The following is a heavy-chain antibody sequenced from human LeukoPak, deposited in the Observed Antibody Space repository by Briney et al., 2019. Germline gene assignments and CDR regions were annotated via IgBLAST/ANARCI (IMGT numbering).Heavy chain of an antibody. CDR1: GFTFSSYG. V-gene: IGHV3-30*03. CDR3: ATSVGYDSSGSPYFDY. Sequence: GRSLRPSCAASGFTFSSYGMHWARQAPGKGLEWVAVISYDGSNKYYADSVKGRFTISRDNSKNTLYLQMNSLRAEDTAVYYCATSVGYDSSGSPYFDYWGQGTLVTVSS. J-gene: IGHJ4*02. D-gene: IGHD3-22*01. CDR2: ISYDGSNK.